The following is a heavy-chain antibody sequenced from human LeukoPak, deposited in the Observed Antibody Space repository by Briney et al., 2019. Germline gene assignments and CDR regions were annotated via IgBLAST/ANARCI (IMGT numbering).Heavy chain of an antibody. D-gene: IGHD3-10*01. CDR2: INPNSGGT. V-gene: IGHV1-2*02. CDR1: GYTFTGYY. Sequence: ASVKVSCKASGYTFTGYYMHWVRQAPGQGLEWMGWINPNSGGTNYAQKFQARVTLTADKSTSTAYMELSSLRSDDTAVYYCARASQDYYGSGSYYRGGDAFDIWGQGTMVTVSS. CDR3: ARASQDYYGSGSYYRGGDAFDI. J-gene: IGHJ3*02.